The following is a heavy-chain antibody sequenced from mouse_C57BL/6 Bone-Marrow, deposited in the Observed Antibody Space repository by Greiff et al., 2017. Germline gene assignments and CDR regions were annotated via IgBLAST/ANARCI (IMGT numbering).Heavy chain of an antibody. CDR3: ATYYCGSSYVLYWYFDV. D-gene: IGHD1-1*01. CDR2: IDPATGNT. Sequence: EVQLQQSVAELVRPGASVKLSCTASGFNIKNTYMHWVKQRPEQGLEWIGCIDPATGNTKYAPKFQGKATITADTSSNTAYLQLSSLKSEDTAIYYCATYYCGSSYVLYWYFDVWGTGTTVTVSS. J-gene: IGHJ1*03. CDR1: GFNIKNTY. V-gene: IGHV14-3*01.